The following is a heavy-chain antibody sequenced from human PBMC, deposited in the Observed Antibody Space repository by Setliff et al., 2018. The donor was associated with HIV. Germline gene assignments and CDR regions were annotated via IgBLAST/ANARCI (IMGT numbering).Heavy chain of an antibody. J-gene: IGHJ3*02. CDR1: GDSINSHF. CDR3: ARGGKRAFDI. V-gene: IGHV4-59*11. Sequence: SETLSLTCTVSGDSINSHFWTWIRQSPRKGLEWIGYISSTGAAWYNPSLKSRVTTSIDTSKIHFSLTLSSVSGADTALYYCARGGKRAFDIWGQGAMVTVSS. CDR2: ISSTGAA.